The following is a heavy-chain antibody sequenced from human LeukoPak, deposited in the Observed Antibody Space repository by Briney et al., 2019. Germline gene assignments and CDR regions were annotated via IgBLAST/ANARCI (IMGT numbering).Heavy chain of an antibody. CDR3: ARSWYGMDV. J-gene: IGHJ6*02. CDR1: GYTFTASY. D-gene: IGHD1-14*01. Sequence: ASVKVSCKASGYTFTASYMQWARQAPGQGLEWMGWINPSNGDTEYEQKFQGRVTMTRDTSISTVYMELSRLTSDDTAVYYCARSWYGMDVWGQGTTVTVSS. V-gene: IGHV1-2*02. CDR2: INPSNGDT.